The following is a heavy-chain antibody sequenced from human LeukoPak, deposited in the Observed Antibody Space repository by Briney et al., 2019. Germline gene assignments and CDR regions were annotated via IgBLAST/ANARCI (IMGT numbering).Heavy chain of an antibody. J-gene: IGHJ6*03. Sequence: SETLSLTCTVSGGSISSGSYYWSWIRQPAGKGLEWIGRIYTSGSTNYNPSLKSRVTISVDTSKNQFSLKLSSVTAADTAVYYCARELLTVGYYYYYMDVWGKGTTVTISS. V-gene: IGHV4-61*02. D-gene: IGHD4-23*01. CDR3: ARELLTVGYYYYYMDV. CDR2: IYTSGST. CDR1: GGSISSGSYY.